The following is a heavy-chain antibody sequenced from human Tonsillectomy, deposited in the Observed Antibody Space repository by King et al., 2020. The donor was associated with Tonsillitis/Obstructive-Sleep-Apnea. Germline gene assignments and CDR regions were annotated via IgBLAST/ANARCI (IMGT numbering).Heavy chain of an antibody. D-gene: IGHD6-6*01. CDR1: GFTFSNAW. V-gene: IGHV3-15*01. CDR2: IKNKTEGVTT. Sequence: DVQLVESGGGLVKPGGSLRLSCAASGFTFSNAWMSWVRQAPGKGLEWVGRIKNKTEGVTTDYAAPVKGRFTISRDDSKNTLYLQMNSLKTEDTAVYYCNSNIAARLPNYFDYWGQGTLVTVSS. J-gene: IGHJ4*02. CDR3: NSNIAARLPNYFDY.